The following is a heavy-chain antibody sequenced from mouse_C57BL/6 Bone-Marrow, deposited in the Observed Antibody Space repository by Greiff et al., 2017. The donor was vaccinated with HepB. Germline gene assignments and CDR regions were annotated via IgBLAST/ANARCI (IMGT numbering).Heavy chain of an antibody. Sequence: VQLQESGPELVKPGASVKISCKASGYAFSSSWMNWVKQRPGKGLEWIGRIYPGDGDTNYNGKFKGKATLTADKSSSTAYMQLSSLTSEDSAVYFCARIYDGYYGYFDYWGQGTTLTVSS. CDR2: IYPGDGDT. D-gene: IGHD2-3*01. CDR1: GYAFSSSW. J-gene: IGHJ2*01. CDR3: ARIYDGYYGYFDY. V-gene: IGHV1-82*01.